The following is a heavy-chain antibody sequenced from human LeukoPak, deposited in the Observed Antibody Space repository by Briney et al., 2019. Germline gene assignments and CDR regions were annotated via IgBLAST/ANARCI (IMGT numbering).Heavy chain of an antibody. CDR1: GGSISTYY. CDR3: AKTKGFLEWLFPYYFDY. D-gene: IGHD3-3*01. J-gene: IGHJ4*02. Sequence: SETLSLTCTVSGGSISTYYWSWIRQPAGKGLEWIGRIYTSGSTSYNPSLKSRVTMSLDTSKNQFSLHLTSVTAADTAVYYCAKTKGFLEWLFPYYFDYWGQGTLVTVSS. V-gene: IGHV4-4*07. CDR2: IYTSGST.